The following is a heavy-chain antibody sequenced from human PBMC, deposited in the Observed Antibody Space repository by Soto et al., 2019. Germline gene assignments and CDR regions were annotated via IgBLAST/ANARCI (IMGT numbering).Heavy chain of an antibody. CDR1: GGSFSGYY. CDR3: ASPPAGRFLEWLPNWFDP. V-gene: IGHV4-34*01. CDR2: INHSGST. D-gene: IGHD3-3*01. J-gene: IGHJ5*02. Sequence: SETLSLTCAVYGGSFSGYYWRWIRQPPGKGLEWIGEINHSGSTNYNPSLKSRVTISVDTSKNQFSLKLSSVTAADTAVYYCASPPAGRFLEWLPNWFDPWGQGTLVTVSS.